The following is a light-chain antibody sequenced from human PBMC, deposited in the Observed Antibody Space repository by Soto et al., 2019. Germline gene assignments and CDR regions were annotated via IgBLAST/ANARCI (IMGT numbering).Light chain of an antibody. Sequence: QLTQTACSLAASVGGGDTVTCRARQDISTYLAWYPQKPGKAPKLLIYTASTLQSGVPSRFSGSGSETDFTLTLSSLQPEDFATHYCQQLNSSPVTFGGGTKVDIK. V-gene: IGKV1-9*01. CDR1: QDISTY. CDR3: QQLNSSPVT. J-gene: IGKJ4*01. CDR2: TAS.